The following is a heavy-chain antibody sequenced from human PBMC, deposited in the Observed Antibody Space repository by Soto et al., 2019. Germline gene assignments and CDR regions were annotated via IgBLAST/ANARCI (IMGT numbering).Heavy chain of an antibody. CDR2: ISSSSSYI. CDR3: WRDGGGISYYYYGMDV. V-gene: IGHV3-21*01. CDR1: GFTFSSYS. D-gene: IGHD1-20*01. Sequence: GGSLRLSCAASGFTFSSYSMNLVRQAPGKGLEWVSSISSSSSYIYYADSVKGRFTISRDNAKNSLYLQMNSLRAEDTAVYYCWRDGGGISYYYYGMDVWGQGTTVTVSS. J-gene: IGHJ6*02.